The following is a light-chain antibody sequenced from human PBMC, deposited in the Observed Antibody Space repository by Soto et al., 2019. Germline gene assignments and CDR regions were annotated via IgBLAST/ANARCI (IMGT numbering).Light chain of an antibody. CDR3: QQYNSYPCT. CDR1: QSISSW. Sequence: DIQMTQSPSTLSASVGDRVTITCRVSQSISSWLAWYQQKPGKAPKLLIYKASSLESGVPSRFSGSGSGTDFTLTISSLQPDDFATYYCQQYNSYPCTFGQGTKLEIK. V-gene: IGKV1-5*03. J-gene: IGKJ2*02. CDR2: KAS.